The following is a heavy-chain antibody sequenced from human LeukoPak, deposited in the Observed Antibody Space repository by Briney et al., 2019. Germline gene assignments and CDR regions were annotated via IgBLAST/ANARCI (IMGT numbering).Heavy chain of an antibody. CDR1: GFTFSSYD. CDR3: ARGMSIVGATLDYMDV. V-gene: IGHV3-13*01. D-gene: IGHD1-26*01. CDR2: IGTAGDT. Sequence: GGSLRLSCAASGFTFSSYDMHWVRQATGKGLEWVSAIGTAGDTYYPGSVKGRFTISRENTKNSLYLQMNSLRAGDTAVYYCARGMSIVGATLDYMDVWGKGTTVTVSS. J-gene: IGHJ6*03.